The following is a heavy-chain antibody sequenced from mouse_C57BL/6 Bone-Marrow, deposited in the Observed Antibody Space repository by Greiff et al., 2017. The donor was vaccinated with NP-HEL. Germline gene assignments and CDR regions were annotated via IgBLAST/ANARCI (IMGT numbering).Heavy chain of an antibody. D-gene: IGHD1-1*01. V-gene: IGHV1-31*01. CDR3: ARLDYYGSTYYFDY. CDR1: GYSFTGYY. Sequence: EVKLMESGPELVKPGASVKISCKASGYSFTGYYMHWVKQSHGNILDWVGYIYPYNGVSSYNQKFKGKATLTVDKSSSTAYMELRSLTSEDSAVYYCARLDYYGSTYYFDYWGQGTTLTVSS. CDR2: IYPYNGVS. J-gene: IGHJ2*01.